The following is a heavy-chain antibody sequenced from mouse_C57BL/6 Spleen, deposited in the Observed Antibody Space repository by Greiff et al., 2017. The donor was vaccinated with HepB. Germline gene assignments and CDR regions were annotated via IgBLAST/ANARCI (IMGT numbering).Heavy chain of an antibody. D-gene: IGHD1-1*01. Sequence: EVQLQQSGAELVRPGASVKLSCTASGFNIKDDYMHWVKQRPEQGLEWIGWIDPENGDTEYASKFQGKATITADTSSNTAYLQLSSLTSEDTAVYYCAGYYGTGDVWGTGTTVTVSS. J-gene: IGHJ1*03. CDR3: AGYYGTGDV. V-gene: IGHV14-4*01. CDR2: IDPENGDT. CDR1: GFNIKDDY.